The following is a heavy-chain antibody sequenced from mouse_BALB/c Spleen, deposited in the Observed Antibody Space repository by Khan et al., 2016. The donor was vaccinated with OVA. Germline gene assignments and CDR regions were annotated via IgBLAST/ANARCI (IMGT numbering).Heavy chain of an antibody. CDR2: ITSGGSYT. J-gene: IGHJ2*01. CDR3: TRDRNYYGSSCYFDY. D-gene: IGHD1-1*01. V-gene: IGHV5-6-4*01. CDR1: GFTFSSYS. Sequence: EVELVESGGGLVKPGGSLRLSCEASGFTFSSYSMSWVRQTPAKRLEWVATITSGGSYTYYPDSVQGLFPISRDNAKNTLDLQMSSLKSEHTAIYYCTRDRNYYGSSCYFDYWGQGTTLTVSS.